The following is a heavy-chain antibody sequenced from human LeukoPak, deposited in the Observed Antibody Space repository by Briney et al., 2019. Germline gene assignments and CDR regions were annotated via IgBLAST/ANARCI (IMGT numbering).Heavy chain of an antibody. V-gene: IGHV1-69*04. Sequence: GASVEVSCKASGGTFSSYAISWVRQAPGQGLEWMGRIIPILGIANYAQKFQGRVTITADKSTSTAYMELSSLRSEDTAVYYCARGASGYSSYYYYGMDVWGQGTTVTVSS. CDR2: IIPILGIA. J-gene: IGHJ6*02. D-gene: IGHD5-18*01. CDR1: GGTFSSYA. CDR3: ARGASGYSSYYYYGMDV.